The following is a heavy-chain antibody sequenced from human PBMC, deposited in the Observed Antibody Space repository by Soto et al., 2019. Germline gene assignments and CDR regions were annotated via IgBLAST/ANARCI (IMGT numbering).Heavy chain of an antibody. CDR2: ISGHNGNT. V-gene: IGHV1-18*04. D-gene: IGHD3-22*01. Sequence: ASVKVSCKASGYSFTSYGISWVRQAPGQGPEWMGWISGHNGNTNHPQSLQGRVTMTTDTSRNTAYMELRSLRSDDTAVYYCARHRFNYYDDTVYYYLDYWGQGTLVTVSS. CDR1: GYSFTSYG. CDR3: ARHRFNYYDDTVYYYLDY. J-gene: IGHJ4*02.